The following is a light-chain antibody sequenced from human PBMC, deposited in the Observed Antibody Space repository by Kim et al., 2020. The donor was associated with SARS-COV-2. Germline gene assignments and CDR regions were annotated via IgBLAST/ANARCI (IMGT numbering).Light chain of an antibody. V-gene: IGLV1-47*01. Sequence: ELTQPPSASGTPGQRVTISCSGGSSNIGSNYVYWYHHLPGTAPKLLIYRNNQRPSGVPDRFSGSKSATSASLAISGLRSEDEADYYCAAWDDSLSGYVFGSGTEVTVL. CDR1: SSNIGSNY. J-gene: IGLJ1*01. CDR3: AAWDDSLSGYV. CDR2: RNN.